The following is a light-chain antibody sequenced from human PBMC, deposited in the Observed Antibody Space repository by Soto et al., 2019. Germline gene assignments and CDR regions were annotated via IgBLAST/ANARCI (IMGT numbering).Light chain of an antibody. CDR1: HNIVNY. CDR3: QQYNSYPWT. J-gene: IGKJ1*01. CDR2: GAS. V-gene: IGKV1-39*01. Sequence: LSASVGDRVTITCRASHNIVNYLNWYQRKPGKAPKLLIYGASSLQRGVPSRFSGSGSGTDFTLTISTLQPEDFATYYCQQYNSYPWTFGQGTKVDI.